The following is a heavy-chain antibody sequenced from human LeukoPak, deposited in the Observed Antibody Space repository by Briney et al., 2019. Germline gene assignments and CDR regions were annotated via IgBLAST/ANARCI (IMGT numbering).Heavy chain of an antibody. Sequence: GGSLRLSCAASGFTFSSYGMNWVRQAPGKGLEWVSYISSSGSIIYYADSVKGRFTISRDNDKNSLYLQMNRLRAEDTAVYYCARRGVPPAYPQYYYLHHGGRGTLVTVSS. J-gene: IGHJ4*02. CDR3: ARRGVPPAYPQYYYLHH. V-gene: IGHV3-48*03. CDR1: GFTFSSYG. D-gene: IGHD2-2*01. CDR2: ISSSGSII.